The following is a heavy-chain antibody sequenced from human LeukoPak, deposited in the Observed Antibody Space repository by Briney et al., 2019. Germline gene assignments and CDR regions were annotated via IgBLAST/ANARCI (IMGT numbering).Heavy chain of an antibody. V-gene: IGHV3-66*02. CDR3: ARGTPSYSSSQNYFDY. CDR1: GFTVSSNY. CDR2: IHTGGTT. D-gene: IGHD6-6*01. J-gene: IGHJ4*02. Sequence: GGSLRLSCAASGFTVSSNYMRWVRQAPGKGLEWVSVIHTGGTTYYSDSVKGRFTISRDNSKNTLYLQMNGLRTEDTAVYYCARGTPSYSSSQNYFDYWGQGTLVTVSS.